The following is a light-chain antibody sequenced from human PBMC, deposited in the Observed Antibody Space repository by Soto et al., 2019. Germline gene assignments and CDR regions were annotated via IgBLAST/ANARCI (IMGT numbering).Light chain of an antibody. Sequence: VMTQSPATLSVSPGQGATLSCRASQSVGRSLAWYQQKPCQAPRLLIFDSSTRATGIPAKFRGSGSGTEFSLTISSLQSEDFAIVYCQQYDEWPLTFGPGTKVDI. CDR3: QQYDEWPLT. CDR2: DSS. V-gene: IGKV3-15*01. CDR1: QSVGRS. J-gene: IGKJ3*01.